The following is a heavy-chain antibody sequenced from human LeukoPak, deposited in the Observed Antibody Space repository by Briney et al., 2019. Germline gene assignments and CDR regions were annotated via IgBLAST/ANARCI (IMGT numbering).Heavy chain of an antibody. CDR3: ARHHWYYYGSGSYYPPYNWFDP. Sequence: PSETLSLTCTVSGGSISSSSYYWGWIRQPPGKGLEWIGSIYYSGSTYYNPSLKSRVTISVDTSKNQFSLKLRSVTAADTAVYYCARHHWYYYGSGSYYPPYNWFDPWGQRTLVTVSS. V-gene: IGHV4-39*01. CDR2: IYYSGST. D-gene: IGHD3-10*01. J-gene: IGHJ5*02. CDR1: GGSISSSSYY.